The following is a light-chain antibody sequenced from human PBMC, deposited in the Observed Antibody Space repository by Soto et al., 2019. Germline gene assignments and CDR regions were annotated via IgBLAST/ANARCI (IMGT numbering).Light chain of an antibody. CDR1: QSVSSSY. CDR2: GAS. CDR3: QQYGSSPLT. V-gene: IGKV3-20*01. J-gene: IGKJ4*01. Sequence: EIVLTQSPGTLSLSPGARATLSCRAIQSVSSSYLAWYQQKPGQAPRLLIYGASSRATSIPDRFSGSGSGTDFTLTISRLEPEDFAVYYCQQYGSSPLTFGGGTKVDIK.